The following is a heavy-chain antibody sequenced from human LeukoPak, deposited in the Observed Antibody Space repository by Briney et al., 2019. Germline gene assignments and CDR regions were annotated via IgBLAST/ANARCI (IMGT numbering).Heavy chain of an antibody. V-gene: IGHV4-59*08. CDR1: GGSTSSYY. Sequence: SETLSLTCTVSGGSTSSYYWSWIRQPPGKGLEWIGYIYYSGSTNYNPSLKSRVTISVDTSKNQFSLRLSSVTAADTAVYYCARIVAYGACDIWGQGTLVTVSS. J-gene: IGHJ3*02. D-gene: IGHD5-12*01. CDR2: IYYSGST. CDR3: ARIVAYGACDI.